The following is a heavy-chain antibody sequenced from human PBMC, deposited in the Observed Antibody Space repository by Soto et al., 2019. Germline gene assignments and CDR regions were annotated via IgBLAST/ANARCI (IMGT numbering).Heavy chain of an antibody. J-gene: IGHJ6*02. Sequence: QITLKESGPPLVKPTQTLTLTCTFSGFSLSTSGVGVAWIRQSPGKALEWLALIYWDDDERYGPSLKTRLTITKDTSKNQVVLTKTNMDPVDTATYYCAHKGGRGAGMDVWGQGTTVTVSS. CDR2: IYWDDDE. CDR3: AHKGGRGAGMDV. D-gene: IGHD2-15*01. V-gene: IGHV2-5*05. CDR1: GFSLSTSGVG.